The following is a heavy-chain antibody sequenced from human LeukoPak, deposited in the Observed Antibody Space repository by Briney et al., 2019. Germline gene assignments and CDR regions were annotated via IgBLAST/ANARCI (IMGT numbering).Heavy chain of an antibody. CDR1: GGSISSYY. V-gene: IGHV4-4*07. J-gene: IGHJ4*02. CDR2: IYTSGST. Sequence: SETLSLTCTVSGGSISSYYWSWIPQPAGKGLEWIGHIYTSGSTNYNPSLKSRVTMSVDTSKNQFSLKLSSVTAADTAVYYCARDGGWGYSSGSTSAGYWGQGTLVTVSS. CDR3: ARDGGWGYSSGSTSAGY. D-gene: IGHD3-22*01.